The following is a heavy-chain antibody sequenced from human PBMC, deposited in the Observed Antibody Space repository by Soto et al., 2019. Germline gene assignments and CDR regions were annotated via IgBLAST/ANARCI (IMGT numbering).Heavy chain of an antibody. CDR3: ARPEMATITRGRYYFDY. V-gene: IGHV1-69*06. CDR1: GGTFSSYA. D-gene: IGHD5-12*01. Sequence: QVQLVQSGAEVKKPGSSVKVSCKASGGTFSSYAISWVRQAPGQGLEWMGGIIPIFGTANYAQKFLGRVTITADKSTSTAYMELGSLRSEDTAMYYCARPEMATITRGRYYFDYWGQGTLVTVSS. J-gene: IGHJ4*02. CDR2: IIPIFGTA.